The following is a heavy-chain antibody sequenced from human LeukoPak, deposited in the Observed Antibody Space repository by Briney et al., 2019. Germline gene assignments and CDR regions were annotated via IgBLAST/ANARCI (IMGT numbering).Heavy chain of an antibody. CDR1: GYTFTSYA. D-gene: IGHD3-16*01. CDR3: ARGLGVMITFGGVIRQYNWFDP. V-gene: IGHV1-3*01. Sequence: GASVKVSCKASGYTFTSYAMHWVRQAPGQRLEWMGWINAGNGNTKYSQKFQGRVTITRDTSASTAYMELSSLRSEDTAVYYCARGLGVMITFGGVIRQYNWFDPWGQGTLVTVSS. CDR2: INAGNGNT. J-gene: IGHJ5*02.